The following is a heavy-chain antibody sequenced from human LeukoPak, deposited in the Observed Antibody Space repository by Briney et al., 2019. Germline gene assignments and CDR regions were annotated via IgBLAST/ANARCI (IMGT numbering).Heavy chain of an antibody. Sequence: GGSLRLSCAASGFTFSTYAMSWVRQAPGKGPECVSTISGSGSGGSTYYADSVKGRFTISRDNSKNMLFLQMNSLRAEDTAIYYCTKRSGRISTAYSFDYWGQGSLVTVSS. CDR1: GFTFSTYA. J-gene: IGHJ4*02. CDR2: ISGSGSGGST. CDR3: TKRSGRISTAYSFDY. D-gene: IGHD3-9*01. V-gene: IGHV3-23*01.